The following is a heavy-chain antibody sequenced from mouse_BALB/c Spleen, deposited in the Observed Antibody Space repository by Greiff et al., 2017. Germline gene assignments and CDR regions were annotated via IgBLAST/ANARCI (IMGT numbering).Heavy chain of an antibody. CDR2: IYPGNSDT. V-gene: IGHV1-5*01. CDR3: TRSDCNYFAWFAY. Sequence: VQLQQSGTVLARPGASVKMSCKASGYSFTSYWMHWVKQRPGQGLEWIGAIYPGNSDTSYNQKFKGKAKLTAVTSASTAYMELSSLTNEDSAVYYCTRSDCNYFAWFAYWGQGTLVTVSA. CDR1: GYSFTSYW. D-gene: IGHD1-1*02. J-gene: IGHJ3*01.